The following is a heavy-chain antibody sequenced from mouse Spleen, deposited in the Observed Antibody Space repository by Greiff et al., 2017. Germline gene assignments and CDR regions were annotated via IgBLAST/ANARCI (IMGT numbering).Heavy chain of an antibody. CDR3: ARGTTVVTRYAMDY. Sequence: VQLQQSGPELVKPGASVKMSCKASGYTFTDYNMHWVKQSHGKSLEWIGYINPNNGGTSYNQKFKGKATLTVNKSSSTAYMELRSLTSEDSAVYYCARGTTVVTRYAMDYWGQGTSVTVSS. J-gene: IGHJ4*01. CDR2: INPNNGGT. CDR1: GYTFTDYN. V-gene: IGHV1-22*01. D-gene: IGHD1-1*01.